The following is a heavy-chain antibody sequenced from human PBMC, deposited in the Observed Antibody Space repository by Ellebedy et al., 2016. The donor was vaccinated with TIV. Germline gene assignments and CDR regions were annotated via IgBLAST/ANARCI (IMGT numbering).Heavy chain of an antibody. CDR2: INPSGGST. V-gene: IGHV1-46*01. Sequence: AASVKVSCEASGYTFTRYYMHWVRQAPGQGLEWMGTINPSGGSTSYAQKFQGRVTMTRDTSTSTVYMELSSLRSEDTAVYYCARATGGSGSYWPWGQGTLVTVSS. CDR1: GYTFTRYY. J-gene: IGHJ5*02. D-gene: IGHD3-10*01. CDR3: ARATGGSGSYWP.